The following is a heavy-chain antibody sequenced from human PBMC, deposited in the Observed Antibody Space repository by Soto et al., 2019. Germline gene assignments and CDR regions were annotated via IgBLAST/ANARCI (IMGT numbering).Heavy chain of an antibody. J-gene: IGHJ4*02. V-gene: IGHV3-30-3*01. CDR3: APSYDSRPGYYFDY. CDR2: ISYDGSNK. CDR1: GFTFSSYA. D-gene: IGHD3-22*01. Sequence: QVQLVESGGGVVQPGRSLRLSCAASGFTFSSYAMHWVRQAPGKGLEWVAVISYDGSNKYYADSAKGRFTISRDNSKNTLYLQMNSLRAEDTAVYYCAPSYDSRPGYYFDYWGQGTLVTVSS.